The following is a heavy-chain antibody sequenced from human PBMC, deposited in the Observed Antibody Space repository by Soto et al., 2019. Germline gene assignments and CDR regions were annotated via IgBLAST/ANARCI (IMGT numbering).Heavy chain of an antibody. Sequence: QVRLQESGPGLVKPSGTLSLACVVSGGSISGDYWWTWVRQSPGKGLEWLGEIFHSESTNSNPSLKTRVTLSVDKSKREFSLNLTSVTAADTAVYYCARGDSGSYLREGLGYYYVMDIWGQETTVTVSS. V-gene: IGHV4-4*02. CDR3: ARGDSGSYLREGLGYYYVMDI. CDR1: GGSISGDYW. CDR2: IFHSEST. J-gene: IGHJ6*02. D-gene: IGHD1-26*01.